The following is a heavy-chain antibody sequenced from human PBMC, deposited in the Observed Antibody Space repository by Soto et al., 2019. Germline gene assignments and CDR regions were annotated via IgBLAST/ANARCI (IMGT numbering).Heavy chain of an antibody. Sequence: ASVKVSCKASGYTFTSYAMHWVRQAPGQRLEWMGWINAGNGNTKYSQKFQGRVTITRDTSASTAYMELSSLRSVDTAVYYCARVTGYYYVDYWGQGTLVTVSS. CDR1: GYTFTSYA. V-gene: IGHV1-3*01. D-gene: IGHD3-9*01. CDR2: INAGNGNT. CDR3: ARVTGYYYVDY. J-gene: IGHJ4*02.